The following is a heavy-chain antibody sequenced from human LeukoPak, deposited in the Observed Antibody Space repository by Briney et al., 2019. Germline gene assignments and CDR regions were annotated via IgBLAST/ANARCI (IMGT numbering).Heavy chain of an antibody. CDR1: RLTFTSYI. Sequence: GGSLRLSCTIPRLTFTSYIMHWVRQAPGKGLEWVASISGSGAYIYYADSVKGRFSISRDNAKNSLDLQMDSLRADDTAQYYCAARCSTSSCHFSPYGMDVWGQGTTVTVSS. CDR2: ISGSGAYI. J-gene: IGHJ6*02. V-gene: IGHV3-21*04. CDR3: AARCSTSSCHFSPYGMDV. D-gene: IGHD6-13*01.